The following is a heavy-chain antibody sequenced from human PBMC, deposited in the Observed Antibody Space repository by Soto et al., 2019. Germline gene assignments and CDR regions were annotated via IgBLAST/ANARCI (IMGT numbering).Heavy chain of an antibody. CDR1: GFTFSSYG. J-gene: IGHJ4*02. Sequence: GGSLRLSCAASGFTFSSYGMSWVRQAPGKGLEWVSAISGSGGSTYYADSVKGRFTISRDNSKNTLYLQMNSLRAEDTAVYYCAKDLFSDIVATIFDYWGQGTLVTVSS. V-gene: IGHV3-23*01. CDR3: AKDLFSDIVATIFDY. CDR2: ISGSGGST. D-gene: IGHD5-12*01.